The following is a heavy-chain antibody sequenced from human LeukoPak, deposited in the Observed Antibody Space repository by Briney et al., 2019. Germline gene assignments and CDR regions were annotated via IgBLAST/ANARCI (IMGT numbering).Heavy chain of an antibody. CDR2: ISAYNGNT. D-gene: IGHD2-15*01. V-gene: IGHV1-18*01. CDR3: ARESGGSWYYFDY. J-gene: IGHJ4*02. CDR1: GYTFTSYG. Sequence: ASVKVSCKASGYTFTSYGISWVRQAPGQGLEWMGWISAYNGNTNYAQKLQGRVTMTTDTSTSTAYTELRSLRSDDTAVYYCARESGGSWYYFDYWGQGTLVTVSS.